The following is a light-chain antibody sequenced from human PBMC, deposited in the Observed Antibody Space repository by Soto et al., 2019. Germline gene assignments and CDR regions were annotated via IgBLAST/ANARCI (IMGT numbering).Light chain of an antibody. Sequence: QSVLTQPPSVSGAPGQRVTISCTGSSSNIGAGYDVHWYQQLPGTAPKVLVYGNSNRPSGIPDRFSGSKSGTSASRAITGLQAEDEADYYCQSYDSSLSGSVFGGGTKLTV. V-gene: IGLV1-40*01. CDR3: QSYDSSLSGSV. CDR1: SSNIGAGYD. CDR2: GNS. J-gene: IGLJ3*02.